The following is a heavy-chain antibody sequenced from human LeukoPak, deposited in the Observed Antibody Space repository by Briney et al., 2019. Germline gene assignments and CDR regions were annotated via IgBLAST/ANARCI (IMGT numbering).Heavy chain of an antibody. CDR3: ARDRPGLDHMDV. CDR1: GGTFSSYA. CDR2: IIPIFGTA. J-gene: IGHJ6*03. D-gene: IGHD1-14*01. Sequence: GASVKVSCKASGGTFSSYAISWVRQAPGQGLEWMGGIIPIFGTANYAQKFQGRVTITTDESTSTAYMELSSLRSEDTAVYYCARDRPGLDHMDVWGKGTTVTVSS. V-gene: IGHV1-69*05.